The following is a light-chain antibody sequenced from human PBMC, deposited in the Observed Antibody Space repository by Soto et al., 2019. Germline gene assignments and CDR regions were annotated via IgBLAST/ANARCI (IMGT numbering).Light chain of an antibody. J-gene: IGKJ1*01. CDR1: QSIGEW. V-gene: IGKV1-5*03. CDR3: QKYLDYWT. CDR2: MAS. Sequence: DIQMTQSPSTLSASVGDKVTITCRTSQSIGEWLAWYQQKPGKAPNLLIYMASNLEGGVPSRFSGSGSGTEFTLTISSLQPDDFASEYCQKYLDYWTFGQWTKV.